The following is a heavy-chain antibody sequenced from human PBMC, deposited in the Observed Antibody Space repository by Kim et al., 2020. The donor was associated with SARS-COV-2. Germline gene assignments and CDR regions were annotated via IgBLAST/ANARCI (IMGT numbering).Heavy chain of an antibody. J-gene: IGHJ4*02. V-gene: IGHV3-49*04. Sequence: GGSLRLSCTASGFTFGDYAMSWVRQAPGKGLEWVGFIRSKAYGGTTEYAASVKGRFTISRDDSKSIAYLQMNSLKTEDTAVYYCTRGVDYYDILTGYYIDYWGQGTLVTVSS. CDR3: TRGVDYYDILTGYYIDY. D-gene: IGHD3-9*01. CDR2: IRSKAYGGTT. CDR1: GFTFGDYA.